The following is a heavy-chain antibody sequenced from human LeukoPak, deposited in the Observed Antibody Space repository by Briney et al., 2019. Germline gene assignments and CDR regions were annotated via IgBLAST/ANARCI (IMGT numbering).Heavy chain of an antibody. CDR3: VRGPRITMVRGVIIKDWFDP. CDR1: GYTFTSHD. Sequence: ASVKVSCKASGYTFTSHDINWVRQATGQGLEWMGWMNPNSGNTGYAQKFQGRVTMTRNTSISTAYMELSSLRSEDTAVYYCVRGPRITMVRGVIIKDWFDPWGQGTLVTVSS. J-gene: IGHJ5*02. CDR2: MNPNSGNT. D-gene: IGHD3-10*01. V-gene: IGHV1-8*01.